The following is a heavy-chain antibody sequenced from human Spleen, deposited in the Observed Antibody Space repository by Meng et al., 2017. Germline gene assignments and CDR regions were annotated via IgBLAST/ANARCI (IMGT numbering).Heavy chain of an antibody. D-gene: IGHD3-10*01. V-gene: IGHV3-30*14. Sequence: SLMISCEASGSTFSTYAIHWVRQAPGKGLEWVALISYDGGNKYYADSVRGRFTITRDNSKSTLFLQMNSLRPEDTAVYYCARAANYIDGSVDYWGQGTLVTVSS. J-gene: IGHJ4*02. CDR1: GSTFSTYA. CDR3: ARAANYIDGSVDY. CDR2: ISYDGGNK.